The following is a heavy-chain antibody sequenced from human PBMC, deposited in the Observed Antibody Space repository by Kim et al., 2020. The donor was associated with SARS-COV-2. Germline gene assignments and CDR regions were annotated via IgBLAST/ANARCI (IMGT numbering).Heavy chain of an antibody. CDR3: ARDSSYYYDRSGYYPFDY. V-gene: IGHV3-48*02. Sequence: KGRFTISRDNAKNSLYLQMNSLRDEDTAVYYCARDSSYYYDRSGYYPFDYWGQGTLVTVSS. D-gene: IGHD3-22*01. J-gene: IGHJ4*02.